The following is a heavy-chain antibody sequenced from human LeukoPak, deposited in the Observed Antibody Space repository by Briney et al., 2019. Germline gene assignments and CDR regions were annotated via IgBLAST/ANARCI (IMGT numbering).Heavy chain of an antibody. Sequence: SETLSPTCTVSGGSISGYYWSWIRQPPGKGLEWIGYIYYSGSSNYNPSLKSRVTISVDTSENQFSLTLSSVTAADTAVYYCARSRGGYGDYGSWFDPWGQGILVTVSS. CDR1: GGSISGYY. CDR2: IYYSGSS. V-gene: IGHV4-59*01. J-gene: IGHJ5*02. CDR3: ARSRGGYGDYGSWFDP. D-gene: IGHD3-16*01.